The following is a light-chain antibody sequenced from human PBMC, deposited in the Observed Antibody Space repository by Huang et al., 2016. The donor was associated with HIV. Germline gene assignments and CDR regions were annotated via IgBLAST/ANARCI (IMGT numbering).Light chain of an antibody. CDR3: QQYDNLPPGLT. Sequence: EIVMTQSPATLSVSPGGGATLSCRASQNVRSNLAWYQQTPGQAPRLRIYDTSTRASGVPARFSGSGSGTEFTLTISGLQSEDFAVYYCQQYDNLPPGLTFGGGTKVEI. CDR2: DTS. V-gene: IGKV3D-15*01. J-gene: IGKJ4*01. CDR1: QNVRSN.